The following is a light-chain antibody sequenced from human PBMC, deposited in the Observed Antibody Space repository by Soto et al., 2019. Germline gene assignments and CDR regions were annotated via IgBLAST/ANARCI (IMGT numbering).Light chain of an antibody. J-gene: IGKJ2*01. CDR1: QSVSSN. Sequence: EIVMTQSPATLSVSPGERATLSCRASQSVSSNLAWYQQKPGQAPRLLIYSVSTRATGIPARFSGSGSGTEFTLTISSLQSEDFAVYYCQQYNNWYTFGQGTKLEIK. CDR2: SVS. CDR3: QQYNNWYT. V-gene: IGKV3-15*01.